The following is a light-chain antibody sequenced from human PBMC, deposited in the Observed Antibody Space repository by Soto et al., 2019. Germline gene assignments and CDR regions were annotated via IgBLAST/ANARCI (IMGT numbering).Light chain of an antibody. CDR2: GAS. J-gene: IGKJ1*01. CDR1: QSVSSSY. Sequence: EIVLTQSPGTLSLSPGERATLSCWASQSVSSSYLAWYQQKPGQAPRILIYGASSRATGIPDRFSGSGSGTDFSLTISRLEPEDFAVYYCQQFGSSPWTFGQGTKVEVK. CDR3: QQFGSSPWT. V-gene: IGKV3-20*01.